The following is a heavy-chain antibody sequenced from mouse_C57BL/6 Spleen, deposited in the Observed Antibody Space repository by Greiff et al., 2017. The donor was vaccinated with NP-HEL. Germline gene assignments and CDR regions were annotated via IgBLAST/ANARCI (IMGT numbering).Heavy chain of an antibody. J-gene: IGHJ2*01. Sequence: VQLQQSGPELVKPGASVKISCKASGYAFSSSWMNWVKQRPGKGLEWIGRIYPGDGDTNYNGKFKGKATLTADISSSTAYMQLSSLTSEDSAVYFCARKGAYDYFDYWGQGTTLTVSS. CDR3: ARKGAYDYFDY. CDR2: IYPGDGDT. CDR1: GYAFSSSW. D-gene: IGHD2-12*01. V-gene: IGHV1-82*01.